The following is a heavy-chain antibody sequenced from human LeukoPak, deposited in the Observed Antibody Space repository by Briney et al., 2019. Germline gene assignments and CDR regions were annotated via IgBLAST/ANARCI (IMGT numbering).Heavy chain of an antibody. CDR2: INHSGST. Sequence: SQTLSLTCAVYGGSFSGYYWSWIRQPPGKGLEWIGEINHSGSTNYNPSLKSRVTISVDTSKNQFSLKVSSVTAADTAVYYCARVKDPGGYYYYYYMDIWGKGNTVTVSS. CDR3: ARVKDPGGYYYYYYMDI. V-gene: IGHV4-34*01. J-gene: IGHJ6*03. CDR1: GGSFSGYY. D-gene: IGHD3-16*01.